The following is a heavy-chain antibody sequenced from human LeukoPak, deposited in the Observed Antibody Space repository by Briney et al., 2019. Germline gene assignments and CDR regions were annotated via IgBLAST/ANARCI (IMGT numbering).Heavy chain of an antibody. D-gene: IGHD6-13*01. CDR3: ARVSTPGQQLAQTYYYYYYMDV. V-gene: IGHV1-18*01. CDR1: GYTFTSYG. CDR2: ISAYNGNT. Sequence: ASVKVSCKASGYTFTSYGISWVRQAPGQGLEWMGWISAYNGNTNYAQKFQGRVTITADKSTSTAYMELSSLRSENTAVYYCARVSTPGQQLAQTYYYYYYMDVWGKGTTVTVSS. J-gene: IGHJ6*03.